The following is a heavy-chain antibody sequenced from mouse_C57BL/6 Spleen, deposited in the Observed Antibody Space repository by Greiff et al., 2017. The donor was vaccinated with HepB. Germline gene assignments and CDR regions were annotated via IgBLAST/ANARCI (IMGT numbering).Heavy chain of an antibody. V-gene: IGHV1-64*01. Sequence: QVQLQQPGAELVKPGASVKLSCKASGYTFTSYWMHWVKQRPGQGLEWIGMIHPNSGSTNYNEKFKSKATLTVDKSSSTAYMQLSSLTSEDSAVYYWARLGRGYAMDYWGQGTSVTVSS. CDR2: IHPNSGST. CDR1: GYTFTSYW. D-gene: IGHD4-1*01. CDR3: ARLGRGYAMDY. J-gene: IGHJ4*01.